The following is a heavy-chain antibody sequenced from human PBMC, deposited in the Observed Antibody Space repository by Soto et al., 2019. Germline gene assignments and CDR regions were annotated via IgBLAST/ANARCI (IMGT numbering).Heavy chain of an antibody. D-gene: IGHD6-6*01. CDR3: ARDVQPLGAARLGYYYGMDV. J-gene: IGHJ6*02. CDR2: ISYDGSNK. CDR1: GFTFSSYA. Sequence: GGSLRLSCAASGFTFSSYAMHWVRQAPGKGLEWVAVISYDGSNKYYADSVKGRFTISRDNSKNTLYLQMNSLRAEDTAVYYCARDVQPLGAARLGYYYGMDVWGQGTTVTVSS. V-gene: IGHV3-30-3*01.